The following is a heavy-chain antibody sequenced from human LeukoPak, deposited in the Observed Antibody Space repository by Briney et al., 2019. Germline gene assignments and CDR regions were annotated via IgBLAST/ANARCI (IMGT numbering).Heavy chain of an antibody. V-gene: IGHV3-30*02. D-gene: IGHD3-10*01. J-gene: IGHJ4*02. CDR1: GFTFSSYG. CDR2: IRYDGSNE. CDR3: AKDPSGLGTYYFDY. Sequence: GGSLRLSCAASGFTFSSYGMHWVRQTPGKGLEWVAFIRYDGSNEYYADSVKGRFTISRDNSKSTLYLQMNSLRAADTAVYYCAKDPSGLGTYYFDYWGLGTLVTVSS.